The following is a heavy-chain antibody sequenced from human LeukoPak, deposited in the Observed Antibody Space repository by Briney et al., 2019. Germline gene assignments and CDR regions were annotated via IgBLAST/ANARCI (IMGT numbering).Heavy chain of an antibody. D-gene: IGHD3-22*01. Sequence: GGSLRLSCAASGFTVSSNYMSWVRQAPGKGLEWVSVIYSGGSTYYADSVKGRFTISRDNSKNTLYLQMNSLRAEDTAVYYCAGENYYDSSGYYGGWYYWGQGTLVTVSS. J-gene: IGHJ4*02. CDR3: AGENYYDSSGYYGGWYY. CDR2: IYSGGST. V-gene: IGHV3-66*02. CDR1: GFTVSSNY.